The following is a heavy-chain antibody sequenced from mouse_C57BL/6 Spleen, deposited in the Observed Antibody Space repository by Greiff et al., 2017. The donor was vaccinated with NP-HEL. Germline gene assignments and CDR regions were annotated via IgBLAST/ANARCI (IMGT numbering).Heavy chain of an antibody. CDR1: GYTFTSYW. J-gene: IGHJ1*03. CDR2: INPSNGGT. CDR3: ARGDGLGWYFDV. Sequence: QVQLQQPGTELVKPGASVKLSCKASGYTFTSYWMHWVKQRPGQGLEWIGNINPSNGGTNYNEKFKSKATLTVDKSSSTAYMQLSSLTSEDSGVYYCARGDGLGWYFDVWGTGTTVTVSS. V-gene: IGHV1-53*01. D-gene: IGHD4-1*01.